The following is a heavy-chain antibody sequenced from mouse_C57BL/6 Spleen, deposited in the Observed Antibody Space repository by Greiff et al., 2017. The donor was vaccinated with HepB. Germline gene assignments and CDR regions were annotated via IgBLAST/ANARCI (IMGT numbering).Heavy chain of an antibody. V-gene: IGHV1-72*01. CDR1: GYTFTSYW. CDR3: ALSTMVTQAWFAY. CDR2: IDPNSGGT. J-gene: IGHJ3*01. Sequence: VQLQQSGAELVKPGASVKLSCKASGYTFTSYWMHWVKQRPGRGLEWIGRIDPNSGGTKYNEKFKSKATLTVDKPSSTAYMQLSSLTSEDSAVYYCALSTMVTQAWFAYWGQGTLVTGSA. D-gene: IGHD2-2*01.